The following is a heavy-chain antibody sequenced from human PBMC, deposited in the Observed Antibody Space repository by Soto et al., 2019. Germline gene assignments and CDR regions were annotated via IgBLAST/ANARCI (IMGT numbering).Heavy chain of an antibody. D-gene: IGHD3-16*01. CDR3: ARMGDVPYYYYGMVV. J-gene: IGHJ6*02. Sequence: QVQLVQSGAEVKKPGASVKVSCKASGYTFTRSGISWVRQAPGQGLEWMGWINGYNGNTNYAQKFQGRITMTTDTLTSTAYMELRSLRSDDTAVYYCARMGDVPYYYYGMVVWGQGTTVIVSS. V-gene: IGHV1-18*01. CDR1: GYTFTRSG. CDR2: INGYNGNT.